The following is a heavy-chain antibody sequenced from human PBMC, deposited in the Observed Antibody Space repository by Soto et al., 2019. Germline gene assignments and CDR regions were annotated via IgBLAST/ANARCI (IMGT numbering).Heavy chain of an antibody. Sequence: GESLKISCKGSGYSFTSYWIGWVRQMPGKGLEWMGIIYPGDSDTRYSPSFQGQVTISADKSISAAYLQWSSLKASDTAMYYCARFSYDSSGYPDLYYFDYWGQGTLVTAPQ. CDR3: ARFSYDSSGYPDLYYFDY. J-gene: IGHJ4*02. V-gene: IGHV5-51*01. CDR1: GYSFTSYW. D-gene: IGHD3-22*01. CDR2: IYPGDSDT.